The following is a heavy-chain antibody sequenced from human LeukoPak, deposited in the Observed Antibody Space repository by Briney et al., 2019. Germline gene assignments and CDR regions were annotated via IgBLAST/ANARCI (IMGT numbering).Heavy chain of an antibody. V-gene: IGHV3-53*01. D-gene: IGHD3-10*01. Sequence: GSLRLSCAASGFAVISNFMSWGRQAPGKGLEGVSVIYSGGSTYYTDSVKGRFTISSDNSKNTLYLQMNSLRVEDTAVYYCAREGTMVRGVMSADYWGQGTLVTVSS. CDR2: IYSGGST. CDR1: GFAVISNF. J-gene: IGHJ4*02. CDR3: AREGTMVRGVMSADY.